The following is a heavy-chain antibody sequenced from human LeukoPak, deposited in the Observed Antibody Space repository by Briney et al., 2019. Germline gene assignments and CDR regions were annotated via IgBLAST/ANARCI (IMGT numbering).Heavy chain of an antibody. J-gene: IGHJ6*02. CDR3: ARVRCSSTSCYFGMDV. Sequence: PGGSLRLSCAASGSTFSNAWMNWVRQAPGKGLEWVSSISSSSSYIYYADSVKGRFTISRDNAKNSLYLQMNSLRAEDTAVYYCARVRCSSTSCYFGMDVWGQGTTVTVSS. V-gene: IGHV3-21*01. CDR2: ISSSSSYI. CDR1: GSTFSNAW. D-gene: IGHD2-2*01.